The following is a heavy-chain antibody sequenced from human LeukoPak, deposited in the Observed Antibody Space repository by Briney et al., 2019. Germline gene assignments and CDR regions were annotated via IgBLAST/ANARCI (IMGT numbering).Heavy chain of an antibody. CDR3: ARDLRKGTYFDS. J-gene: IGHJ4*02. CDR2: IWYDGSYK. Sequence: GGSLRLSCAASGFTFFTYGMHWVRQAPGKGLEWAALIWYDGSYKYYADSVKGRFTISRDNSKNTLYLQMDSLRAEDTAVYYCARDLRKGTYFDSWGQGTLVTVSS. CDR1: GFTFFTYG. V-gene: IGHV3-33*01. D-gene: IGHD3-10*01.